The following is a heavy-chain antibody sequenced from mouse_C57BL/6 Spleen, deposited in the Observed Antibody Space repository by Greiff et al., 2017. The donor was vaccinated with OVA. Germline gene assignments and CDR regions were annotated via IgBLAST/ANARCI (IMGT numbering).Heavy chain of an antibody. CDR1: GYSITSGYY. CDR3: ARGGPESWFAY. J-gene: IGHJ3*01. Sequence: EVKLVESGPGLVKPSQSLSLTCSVTGYSITSGYYWNWIRQFPGNKLEWMGYISYDGSNNYNPSLKNRISITRDTSKNQCFLKLNSVTTEDTATYYCARGGPESWFAYWGQGTLVTVSA. CDR2: ISYDGSN. V-gene: IGHV3-6*01.